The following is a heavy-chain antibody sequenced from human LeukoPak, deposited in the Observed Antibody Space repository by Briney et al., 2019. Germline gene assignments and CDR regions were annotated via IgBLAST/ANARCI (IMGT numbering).Heavy chain of an antibody. CDR1: GGSFSGYY. D-gene: IGHD3-9*01. CDR2: INHSGST. V-gene: IGHV4-34*01. CDR3: ARWKRYFRSQDAFDI. Sequence: PSETLSLTCAVYGGSFSGYYWSWIRQPPGKGLEWIGEINHSGSTNYNPSLKSRVTISVDTSKNQFSLKLSSVTAADTAVYYCARWKRYFRSQDAFDIWGQGTMVTVSS. J-gene: IGHJ3*02.